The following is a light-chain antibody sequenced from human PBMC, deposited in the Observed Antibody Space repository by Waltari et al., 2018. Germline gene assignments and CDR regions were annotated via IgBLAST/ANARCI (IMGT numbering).Light chain of an antibody. CDR1: QDIKSD. Sequence: DIQMTQFPSSLSASVGDRVTITCRASQDIKSDLVWYQQRPGEAPKRLIYRTSNLQNGVPSRFSGSGSGTEFTLTVNSLQPDDSATYYCLQPPGTFGGGTKVEIK. CDR3: LQPPGT. V-gene: IGKV1-17*01. CDR2: RTS. J-gene: IGKJ4*01.